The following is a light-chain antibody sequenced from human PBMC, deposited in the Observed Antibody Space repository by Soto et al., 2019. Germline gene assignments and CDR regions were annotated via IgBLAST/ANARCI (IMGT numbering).Light chain of an antibody. CDR3: QTWGTGIQL. Sequence: QPVLTQSPSASASLGASVKLTCTLSSGHSSYAIAWHQQQPEKGPRYLMKLNSDGSHSKGDGIPDRFSGSSSGAERYLTISSLQSEDEADYYCQTWGTGIQLFGTGTKLTVL. V-gene: IGLV4-69*01. CDR2: LNSDGSH. CDR1: SGHSSYA. J-gene: IGLJ1*01.